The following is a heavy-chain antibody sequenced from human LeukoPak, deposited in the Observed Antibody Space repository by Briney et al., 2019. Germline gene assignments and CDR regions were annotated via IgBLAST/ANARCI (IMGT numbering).Heavy chain of an antibody. Sequence: TSETLSLTCTVSGGSIRSYYWSWIRQPPGKGLEWIGYIYYSGSTNYNPSLKSRVTISVDTSKNQFSLKLSSVTAADTAVYYCARGYYYGSGSYYSWFDPWGQGTLVTVSS. CDR3: ARGYYYGSGSYYSWFDP. D-gene: IGHD3-10*01. V-gene: IGHV4-59*01. CDR1: GGSIRSYY. CDR2: IYYSGST. J-gene: IGHJ5*02.